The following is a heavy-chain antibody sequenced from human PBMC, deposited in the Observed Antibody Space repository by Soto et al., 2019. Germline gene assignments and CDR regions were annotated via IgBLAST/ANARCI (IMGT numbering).Heavy chain of an antibody. V-gene: IGHV1-8*01. Sequence: QVQLVQSGAEVKKPGASVKVSCKASGYAFTNFDINWVRQATGQGLEWLGWMNPNSGNTGSAQKFQGRVTMTRNTSISTAYMELSSLRSEDSAVYYCARGLYAFDIWGQGTMVTISS. CDR1: GYAFTNFD. CDR2: MNPNSGNT. J-gene: IGHJ3*02. CDR3: ARGLYAFDI.